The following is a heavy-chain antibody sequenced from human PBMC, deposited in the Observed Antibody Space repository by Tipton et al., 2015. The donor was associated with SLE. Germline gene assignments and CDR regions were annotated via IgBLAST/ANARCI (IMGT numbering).Heavy chain of an antibody. CDR2: IYPGDSDT. CDR1: GYSFTSYW. Sequence: QLVQSGAEVKKPGESLKISCKGSGYSFTSYWIGWVRQMPGKGLGWKGIIYPGDSDTRYSPSFQGQVTISADKSISTAYLQWSSLKASDTAMYYCARHRGTGEAYWYFDLWGRGTLVTVSS. V-gene: IGHV5-51*01. CDR3: ARHRGTGEAYWYFDL. J-gene: IGHJ2*01. D-gene: IGHD1-1*01.